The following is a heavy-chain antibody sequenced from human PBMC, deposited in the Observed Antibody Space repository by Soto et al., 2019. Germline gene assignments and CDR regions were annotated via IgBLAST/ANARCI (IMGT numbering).Heavy chain of an antibody. CDR3: ARDSLGDYSNRRFDP. D-gene: IGHD4-4*01. Sequence: VGSLRLSCAASGFTFSSYAMHWVRQAPGKGLEWVAVISYDGSNKYYADSVKGRFTISRDNSKNTLYLQMNSLRAEDTAVYYCARDSLGDYSNRRFDPWGQGTLVTVSS. CDR2: ISYDGSNK. V-gene: IGHV3-30-3*01. J-gene: IGHJ5*02. CDR1: GFTFSSYA.